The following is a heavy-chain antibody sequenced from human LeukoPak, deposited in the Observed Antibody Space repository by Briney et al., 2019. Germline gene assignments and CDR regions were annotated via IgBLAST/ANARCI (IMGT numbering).Heavy chain of an antibody. CDR3: ATPPTGTTTTGEYYFDS. Sequence: GASVKVSCKASGGAFSSYTIAWVRQAPGQGLEWLGGIIPFFGSANYAQKFQGGVTITADESTSTAFMELSSLRSEDTAVYYCATPPTGTTTTGEYYFDSWGQGTLVTVSS. CDR2: IIPFFGSA. J-gene: IGHJ4*02. CDR1: GGAFSSYT. D-gene: IGHD1-1*01. V-gene: IGHV1-69*13.